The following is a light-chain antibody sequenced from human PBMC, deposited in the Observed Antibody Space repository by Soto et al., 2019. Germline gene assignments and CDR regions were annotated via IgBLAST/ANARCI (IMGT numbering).Light chain of an antibody. CDR3: SSYAGGFVV. CDR2: NVS. CDR1: SSDIGAHTY. V-gene: IGLV2-14*01. J-gene: IGLJ2*01. Sequence: QSALTQPASVSGSPGQSITISCTGTSSDIGAHTYVSWFQQHPGKVPKVINYNVSTRPSGISDRFSGSKSGNTASLTISGLQAEDEADYYCSSYAGGFVVFGGGTQLTVL.